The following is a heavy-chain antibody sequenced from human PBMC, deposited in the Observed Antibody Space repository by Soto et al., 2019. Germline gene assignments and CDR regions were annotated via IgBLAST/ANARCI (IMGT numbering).Heavy chain of an antibody. V-gene: IGHV2-70*04. CDR3: AQSGYSSSWEPDYYGMDV. Sequence: SGPTLVNPTQTLTLTCTFSGFSLSTSGMRVSWIRQPPGKALEWLARIDWDDDKFYSTSLKTRLTISKDTSKNQVVLTMTNMDPVDTATYYCAQSGYSSSWEPDYYGMDVRGQGTTVTVSS. J-gene: IGHJ6*02. CDR2: IDWDDDK. D-gene: IGHD6-13*01. CDR1: GFSLSTSGMR.